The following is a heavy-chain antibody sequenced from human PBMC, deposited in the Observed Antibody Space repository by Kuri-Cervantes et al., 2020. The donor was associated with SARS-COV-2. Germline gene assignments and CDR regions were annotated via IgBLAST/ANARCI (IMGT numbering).Heavy chain of an antibody. CDR3: AKIAGLLYGYYYGMDV. CDR1: GFTFSSYA. D-gene: IGHD3-3*01. CDR2: ILYDGSNK. V-gene: IGHV3-30-3*02. Sequence: GESLKISCAASGFTFSSYAMHWVRQAPGKGLEWVAVILYDGSNKYYADSVKGRFTISRDNSKNTVYLQMNSLRAEDTAVYYCAKIAGLLYGYYYGMDVWGQGTTVTVSS. J-gene: IGHJ6*02.